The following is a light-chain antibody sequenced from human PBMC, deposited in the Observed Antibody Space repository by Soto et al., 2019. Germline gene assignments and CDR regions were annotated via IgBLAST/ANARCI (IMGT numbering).Light chain of an antibody. CDR2: DAS. V-gene: IGKV3-11*01. CDR3: QQYITYSP. J-gene: IGKJ5*01. Sequence: EIVLSQSPATLSLSPGERATLSFRASQSVSSYLAWYQQKPGQAPRLLIYDASNRATGIPARFSGSGSGTEFTLTISSLQPDDFATYYCQQYITYSPFGQGTRLAI. CDR1: QSVSSY.